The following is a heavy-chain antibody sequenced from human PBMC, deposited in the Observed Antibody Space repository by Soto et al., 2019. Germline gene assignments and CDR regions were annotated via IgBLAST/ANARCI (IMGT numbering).Heavy chain of an antibody. J-gene: IGHJ4*02. CDR3: ARWVRCSGGSCYFGFDY. CDR1: GYTFMNYG. D-gene: IGHD2-15*01. V-gene: IGHV1-18*01. Sequence: EASVKVSCKSSGYTFMNYGIIWVRQAPGQGPEWMGWISPGKVNTKYSQKFQGRVTMTRDTSASTAYMELSSLRSEDTAVYYCARWVRCSGGSCYFGFDYWGQGTLVTVSS. CDR2: ISPGKVNT.